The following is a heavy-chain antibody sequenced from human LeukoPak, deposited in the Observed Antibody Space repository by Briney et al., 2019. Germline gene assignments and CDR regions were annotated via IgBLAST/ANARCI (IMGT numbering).Heavy chain of an antibody. CDR3: TRSRMTTVTQTPRPHDY. Sequence: GGSLRLSCAASGFTFSSYAMSWVRQAPGKGLEWVGFIRSKAYGGTTEYAASVKGRFTISRDDSKSIAYLQMNSLKTEDTAVYYCTRSRMTTVTQTPRPHDYWGQGTLVTVSS. J-gene: IGHJ4*02. D-gene: IGHD4-17*01. CDR2: IRSKAYGGTT. CDR1: GFTFSSYA. V-gene: IGHV3-49*04.